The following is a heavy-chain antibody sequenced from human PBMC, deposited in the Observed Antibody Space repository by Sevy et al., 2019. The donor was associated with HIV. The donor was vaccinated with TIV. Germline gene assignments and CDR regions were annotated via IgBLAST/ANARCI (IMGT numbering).Heavy chain of an antibody. CDR3: AITKDYYDNSGSSFDY. Sequence: ASVKVSCKVSGYTLTNLAMHWVRQAPGKGLEWMGTFDPEDGETIYAQKFQGRVTMTEDTSIDTAYMELSSLRSEDTAVFYCAITKDYYDNSGSSFDYWGQGTLVTVSS. CDR1: GYTLTNLA. CDR2: FDPEDGET. J-gene: IGHJ4*02. D-gene: IGHD3-22*01. V-gene: IGHV1-24*01.